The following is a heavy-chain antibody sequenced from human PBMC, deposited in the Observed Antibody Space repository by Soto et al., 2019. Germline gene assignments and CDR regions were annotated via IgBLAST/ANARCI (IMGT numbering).Heavy chain of an antibody. J-gene: IGHJ4*02. CDR1: GDSFSSADYK. CDR3: ASSTDHVPFPS. V-gene: IGHV4-30-4*01. Sequence: QVQLQESGPGLVKPSQTLSLTCTVSGDSFSSADYKWSWIRQPPGKGLEWIGYIYYSGYTYNNPSPKTRPTMSVETPKNQFSLKFSSVTAADTAVYYCASSTDHVPFPSGGQGTLVTVS. D-gene: IGHD3-3*02. CDR2: IYYSGYT.